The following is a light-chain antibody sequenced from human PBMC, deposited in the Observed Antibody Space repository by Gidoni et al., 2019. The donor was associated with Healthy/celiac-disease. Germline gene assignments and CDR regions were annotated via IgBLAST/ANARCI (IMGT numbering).Light chain of an antibody. CDR1: QSVSSS. Sequence: ESVLTQSPATLSLSPRERATLPCRASQSVSSSLAWYQQKPGQAPRLLIYDASNRATGIPARFRGSGSGTDFTLTISSLEPEDFAVYYCPQRSNWLTFGGGTKVEIK. CDR2: DAS. V-gene: IGKV3-11*01. J-gene: IGKJ4*01. CDR3: PQRSNWLT.